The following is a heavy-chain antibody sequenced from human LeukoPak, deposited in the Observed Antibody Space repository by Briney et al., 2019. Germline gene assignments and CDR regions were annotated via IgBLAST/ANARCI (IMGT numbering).Heavy chain of an antibody. Sequence: SETLSLTCTVSGGSISSYYWSWIRQPPGKGLEWIGYIYYIGRTYYNPSLKSRVTISVDTSKNQFSLKLSSVTAADTAVYYCARTIATAGTPFDYWGQGTLVTVSS. CDR1: GGSISSYY. D-gene: IGHD6-13*01. V-gene: IGHV4-59*06. J-gene: IGHJ4*02. CDR3: ARTIATAGTPFDY. CDR2: IYYIGRT.